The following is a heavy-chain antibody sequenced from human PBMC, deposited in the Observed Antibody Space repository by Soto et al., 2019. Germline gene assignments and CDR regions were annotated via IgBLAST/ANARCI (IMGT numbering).Heavy chain of an antibody. CDR3: AKDASCYSCGA. J-gene: IGHJ4*02. V-gene: IGHV4-39*01. Sequence: PSETLSLTCTFSGCSISSSNFYWGWFRQSPGKGLEWIGSIHYGGTTYYNPSLKSRITISVDASKNQFSLNLISVTAADTAVYYCAKDASCYSCGAWGQGVPVTVSS. D-gene: IGHD2-15*01. CDR2: IHYGGTT. CDR1: GCSISSSNFY.